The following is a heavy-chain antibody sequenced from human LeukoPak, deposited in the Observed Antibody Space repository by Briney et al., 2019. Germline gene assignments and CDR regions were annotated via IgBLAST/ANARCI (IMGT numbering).Heavy chain of an antibody. D-gene: IGHD2-2*01. CDR1: GSSIYDDR. CDR3: GRNFEASSNWYIQY. CDR2: VPYRGSA. J-gene: IGHJ1*01. V-gene: IGHV4-59*12. Sequence: SETLSLTCSVSGSSIYDDRYSWIRQPPGKGLEWIGFVPYRGSAKYNPSLESRVTLSVDTSKKQISLNLKSVTAADTAVYYCGRNFEASSNWYIQYWGQGSLVTVSS.